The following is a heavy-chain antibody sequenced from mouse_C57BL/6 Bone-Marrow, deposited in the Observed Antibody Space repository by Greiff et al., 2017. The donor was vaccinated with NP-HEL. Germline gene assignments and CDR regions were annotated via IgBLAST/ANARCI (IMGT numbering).Heavy chain of an antibody. Sequence: VKLQQPGAELVKPGASVKVSCKASGYTFTSYWMHWVKQRPGQGLEWIGRIHPSDSDTNYNQKFKGKATLTVDKSSSTAYMQLSSLTSEDSAVYYCAIGDYGSIGYFDVWGTGTTVTVSS. CDR3: AIGDYGSIGYFDV. CDR1: GYTFTSYW. J-gene: IGHJ1*03. V-gene: IGHV1-74*01. CDR2: IHPSDSDT. D-gene: IGHD1-1*01.